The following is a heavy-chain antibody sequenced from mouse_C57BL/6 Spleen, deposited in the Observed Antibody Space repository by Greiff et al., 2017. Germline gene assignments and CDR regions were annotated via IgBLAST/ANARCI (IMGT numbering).Heavy chain of an antibody. CDR1: GYTFTDYN. V-gene: IGHV1-22*01. CDR2: INPNNGGT. J-gene: IGHJ4*01. Sequence: VQLKQSGPELVKPGASVKMSCKASGYTFTDYNMHWVKQSHGKSLEWIGYINPNNGGTSYNQKFKGKATLTVNKSSSTAYMELRSLTSEDAAVYYCARWRDAMDYWGQGTSVTVSS. CDR3: ARWRDAMDY.